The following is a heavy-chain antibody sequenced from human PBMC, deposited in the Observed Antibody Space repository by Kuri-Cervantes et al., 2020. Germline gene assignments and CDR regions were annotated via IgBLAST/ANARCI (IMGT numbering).Heavy chain of an antibody. CDR1: GFTFSDYY. CDR3: AKDVYGSGSSYYFDY. Sequence: GGSLRLSCAASGFTFSDYYMSWIRQAPGKGLEWVSYISSSGSTIYYADSVKGRFTISRDNAKNSLYLQMSSLRAEDTAVYYCAKDVYGSGSSYYFDYWGQGTLVTVSS. D-gene: IGHD3-10*01. CDR2: ISSSGSTI. V-gene: IGHV3-11*04. J-gene: IGHJ4*02.